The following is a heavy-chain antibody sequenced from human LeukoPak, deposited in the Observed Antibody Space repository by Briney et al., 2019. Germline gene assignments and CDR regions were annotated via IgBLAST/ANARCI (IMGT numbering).Heavy chain of an antibody. D-gene: IGHD3-22*01. J-gene: IGHJ5*02. CDR3: ARVHTSSYAADL. V-gene: IGHV3-48*04. Sequence: GGSLRLSCAASGFTFSTYSIDWVRQAPGKGLEWISYISSSSSTIDFADSVKGRFTISRDNARNSVYLQMNSPRAEDTAVYYCARVHTSSYAADLWGQGTLVTVSS. CDR1: GFTFSTYS. CDR2: ISSSSSTI.